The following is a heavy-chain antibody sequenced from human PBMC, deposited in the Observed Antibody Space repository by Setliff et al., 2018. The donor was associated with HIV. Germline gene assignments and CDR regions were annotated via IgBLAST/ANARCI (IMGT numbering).Heavy chain of an antibody. Sequence: ASVKVSCKASGYIFTVYYIHWVRQAPGQGLEWMGWINPNGGYTNYAQKFLGRVTMTRDTSFTTAYLELSRLGSDDTAVYYCATGGLSRWLVRGDAFDYWGQGTLVTVSS. V-gene: IGHV1-2*02. J-gene: IGHJ4*02. D-gene: IGHD6-19*01. CDR1: GYIFTVYY. CDR2: INPNGGYT. CDR3: ATGGLSRWLVRGDAFDY.